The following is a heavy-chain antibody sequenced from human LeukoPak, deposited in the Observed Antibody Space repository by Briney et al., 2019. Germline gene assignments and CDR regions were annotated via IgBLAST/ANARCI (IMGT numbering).Heavy chain of an antibody. CDR2: ISGSGGST. V-gene: IGHV3-23*01. CDR3: AKGGNYDFWSGYYPLDY. CDR1: GFTFSSYA. Sequence: GGSLRLSCAASGFTFSSYAMSWVRQAPGKGLEWVSAISGSGGSTYYAGSVKGRFTISRDNSKNTLYLQMNSLRAEDTAVYYCAKGGNYDFWSGYYPLDYWGQGTLVTVSS. D-gene: IGHD3-3*01. J-gene: IGHJ4*02.